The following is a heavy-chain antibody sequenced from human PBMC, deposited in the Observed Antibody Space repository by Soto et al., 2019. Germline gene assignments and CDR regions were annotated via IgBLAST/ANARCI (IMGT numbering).Heavy chain of an antibody. J-gene: IGHJ3*02. CDR3: ARDGDYVWGSYRWSDAFDI. CDR2: ISSSSSYI. D-gene: IGHD3-16*02. V-gene: IGHV3-21*01. Sequence: XESLSLFCAACGFSFTAYTMYWVRQAPGKGLEWVASISSSSSYIYYADSVKGRFTISRDNAKNSLYLQMNSLRAEDTAVYYCARDGDYVWGSYRWSDAFDIWGQRTMVTVSS. CDR1: GFSFTAYT.